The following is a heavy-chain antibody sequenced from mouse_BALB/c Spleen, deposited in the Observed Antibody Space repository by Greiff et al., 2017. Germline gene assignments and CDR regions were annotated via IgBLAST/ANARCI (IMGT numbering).Heavy chain of an antibody. CDR3: ARPASWDVWYFDV. Sequence: EVKLVESGGGLVKLGGSLKLSCAASGFTFSSYYMSWVRQTPEKRLELVAAINSNGGSTYYPDTVKGRFTISRDNAKNTLYLQMSSLKSEDTALYYCARPASWDVWYFDVWGAGTTVTVSS. CDR1: GFTFSSYY. CDR2: INSNGGST. J-gene: IGHJ1*01. D-gene: IGHD4-1*01. V-gene: IGHV5-6-2*01.